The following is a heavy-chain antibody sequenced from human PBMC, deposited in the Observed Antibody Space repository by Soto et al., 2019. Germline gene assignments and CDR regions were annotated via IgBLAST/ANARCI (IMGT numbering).Heavy chain of an antibody. Sequence: SETLSLTCTVSGGSISSGGYYWSWIRQHPGKGLEWIGYIYYSGSTYYNPSLKSRVTISVDTSKNQFSLKLSSVTAADTAVYYCARVRYCSSTSCHQTHNRIYYYYGMDVWGQGTTVTVSS. J-gene: IGHJ6*02. CDR2: IYYSGST. CDR3: ARVRYCSSTSCHQTHNRIYYYYGMDV. D-gene: IGHD2-2*01. V-gene: IGHV4-31*03. CDR1: GGSISSGGYY.